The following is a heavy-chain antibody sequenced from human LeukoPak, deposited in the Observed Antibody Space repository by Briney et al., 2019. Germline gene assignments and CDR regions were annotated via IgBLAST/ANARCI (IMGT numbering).Heavy chain of an antibody. V-gene: IGHV1-2*02. CDR2: INPDRGGT. Sequence: ASVKVSCKASGYTFTGFYIHWVRQAPGQGLEWTGWINPDRGGTNYAQKFQGRVTLTRDTSINTAYMELSGLTSDDTAVYYCVREDFVVIPAAMRGDYWGQGTLVIVSS. CDR3: VREDFVVIPAAMRGDY. J-gene: IGHJ4*02. CDR1: GYTFTGFY. D-gene: IGHD2-2*01.